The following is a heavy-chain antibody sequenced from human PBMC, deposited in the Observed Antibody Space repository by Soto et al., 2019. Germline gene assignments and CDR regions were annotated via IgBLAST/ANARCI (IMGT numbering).Heavy chain of an antibody. CDR2: INPNSGGT. Sequence: ASVKVSCKASGYTFTGYYMHWVRQAPGQGLEWMGWINPNSGGTNYAQKFQGWVTMTRDTSISTAYMELGRLRSDDTAVYYCAREGRVVARQQRNWFDPWGQGNLVTVSS. J-gene: IGHJ5*02. CDR1: GYTFTGYY. CDR3: AREGRVVARQQRNWFDP. V-gene: IGHV1-2*04. D-gene: IGHD6-6*01.